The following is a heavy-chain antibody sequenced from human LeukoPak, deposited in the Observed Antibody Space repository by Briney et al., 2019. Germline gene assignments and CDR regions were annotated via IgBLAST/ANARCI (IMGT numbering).Heavy chain of an antibody. Sequence: GGSLRLSCAASGFTFSSYSMNWVRQAPGKGLEWVSYIGISSSTIDYADSVKGRFTISRDNAKNSLYLQMNSLRAEDTAVYYCARGSGYYYYYYMDVWGKGTTVTVSS. V-gene: IGHV3-48*01. J-gene: IGHJ6*03. CDR3: ARGSGYYYYYYMDV. CDR2: IGISSSTI. CDR1: GFTFSSYS.